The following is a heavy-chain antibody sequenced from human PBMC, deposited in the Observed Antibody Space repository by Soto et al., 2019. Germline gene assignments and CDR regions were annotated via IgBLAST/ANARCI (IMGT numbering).Heavy chain of an antibody. D-gene: IGHD2-15*01. CDR2: ITADGGT. J-gene: IGHJ3*02. CDR1: GFTVSSHA. Sequence: EVQVLESGGGLEQPGGSLRLSFEGSGFTVSSHAMTWIRQAPGKGPEWDSTITADGGTYYADSVKGRFAMSRDTSEKILYLQMNSLGAEDTAAYYCAPHVSCSGGSCQYDAFAIRGQGTMVTVSS. CDR3: APHVSCSGGSCQYDAFAI. V-gene: IGHV3-23*01.